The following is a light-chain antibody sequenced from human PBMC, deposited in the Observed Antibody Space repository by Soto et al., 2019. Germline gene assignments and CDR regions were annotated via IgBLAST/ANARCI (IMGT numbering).Light chain of an antibody. CDR3: QQSNTNPYT. CDR2: TAS. V-gene: IGKV1-39*01. CDR1: QSVSNY. J-gene: IGKJ5*01. Sequence: DSQMTQSPSSLSASVGDRVTITCRASQSVSNYLNWFQHTQGRAPKLLIHTASTLRSGVPSRFSGSGSGTDFTLPISSLQREDFSTYYCQQSNTNPYTFGQGTRLEIK.